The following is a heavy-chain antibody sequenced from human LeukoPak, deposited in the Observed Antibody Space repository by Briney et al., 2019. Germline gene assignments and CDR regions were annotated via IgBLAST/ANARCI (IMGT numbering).Heavy chain of an antibody. Sequence: SETLSLTCTVSGGSISSGGDYWSWIRQHPGKGLEWIGYIYYSGSTYYNPSLKSRVTISVDTSKNQFSLKLSSVTAADTAVYYCASSGYSYAHWAPDAFDIWGQGTMVTVSS. CDR3: ASSGYSYAHWAPDAFDI. D-gene: IGHD5-18*01. J-gene: IGHJ3*02. CDR2: IYYSGST. CDR1: GGSISSGGDY. V-gene: IGHV4-31*03.